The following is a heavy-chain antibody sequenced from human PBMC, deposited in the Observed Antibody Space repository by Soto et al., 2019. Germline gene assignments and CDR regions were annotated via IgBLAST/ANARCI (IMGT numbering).Heavy chain of an antibody. V-gene: IGHV1-69*13. Sequence: SVKVSCKASGGTFSSYAISWVRQAPGQGREWMGGIIPIFGTANYAQKFQGRVTITADESTSTAYMELSSLRSEDTAVYYCARAVRGDYYDSSGYYHNWFDPWGQGTLVTVSS. J-gene: IGHJ5*02. CDR1: GGTFSSYA. CDR3: ARAVRGDYYDSSGYYHNWFDP. CDR2: IIPIFGTA. D-gene: IGHD3-22*01.